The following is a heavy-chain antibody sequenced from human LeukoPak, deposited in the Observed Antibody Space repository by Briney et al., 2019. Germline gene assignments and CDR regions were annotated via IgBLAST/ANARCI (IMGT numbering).Heavy chain of an antibody. CDR2: INPNSGGT. D-gene: IGHD3-10*01. V-gene: IGHV1-2*02. Sequence: GASVKVSCKAPGYTFTGYYMHWVRQAPGQGLEWMGWINPNSGGTNYAQKFQGRVTMTRDTSISTAYMELSRLRSDDTAVYYCARTMVRGAGPYYYYYYYMDVWGKGTTVTISS. CDR3: ARTMVRGAGPYYYYYYYMDV. CDR1: GYTFTGYY. J-gene: IGHJ6*03.